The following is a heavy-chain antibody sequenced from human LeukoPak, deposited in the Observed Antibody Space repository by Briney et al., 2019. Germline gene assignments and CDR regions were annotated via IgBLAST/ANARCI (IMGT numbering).Heavy chain of an antibody. V-gene: IGHV4-4*07. CDR3: ARGSSSSWLGDY. CDR2: IYTSGST. CDR1: GGSISSYY. Sequence: SETLSLTCTVSGGSISSYYWSWIRQPAGKGLEWIGRIYTSGSTSYNPSLKSRVTMSVDTSKNRFSLKLSSVTAADTAVYYCARGSSSSWLGDYWGQGTLVTVSS. D-gene: IGHD6-13*01. J-gene: IGHJ4*02.